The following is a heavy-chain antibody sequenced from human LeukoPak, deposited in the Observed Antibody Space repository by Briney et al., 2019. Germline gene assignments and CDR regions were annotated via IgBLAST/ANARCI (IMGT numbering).Heavy chain of an antibody. D-gene: IGHD3-16*01. J-gene: IGHJ4*02. Sequence: ASVKVSCKASGFTFATSDIFWVRQVPGQGLEYMGWISVSEAHADYAQNFQGRISMTTDIFTNTAYMELAGLKSNDTAVYYCARGAGFDYVWKKSRYFDYWGQGTLVTVSS. CDR1: GFTFATSD. CDR2: ISVSEAHA. V-gene: IGHV1-18*01. CDR3: ARGAGFDYVWKKSRYFDY.